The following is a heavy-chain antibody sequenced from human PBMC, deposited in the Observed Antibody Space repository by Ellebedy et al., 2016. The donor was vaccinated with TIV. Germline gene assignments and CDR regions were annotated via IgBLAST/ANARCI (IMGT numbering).Heavy chain of an antibody. CDR1: GFTFDDYS. CDR2: IRNKVYGGTT. V-gene: IGHV3-49*03. J-gene: IGHJ4*02. D-gene: IGHD3-22*01. Sequence: GESLKISCTASGFTFDDYSMSWLRPALGKGLEWVGFIRNKVYGGTTEYAAYVKGRFTISRDDSKSIAYLQMNSLKTEDTAVYYCARDLVYYDRDGPKYYFDYWGQGTLVTVSS. CDR3: ARDLVYYDRDGPKYYFDY.